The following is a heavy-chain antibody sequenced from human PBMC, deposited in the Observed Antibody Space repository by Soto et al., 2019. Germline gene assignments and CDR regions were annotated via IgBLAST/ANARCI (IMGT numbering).Heavy chain of an antibody. V-gene: IGHV1-69*01. D-gene: IGHD3-16*01. CDR1: GGTFSSYA. J-gene: IGHJ6*02. CDR3: AGGFDLYYYYGMDV. CDR2: IIPIFGTA. Sequence: QVQLVQSGAEVKKPGSSVKVSCKASGGTFSSYAISWVRQAPGQGLEWMGGIIPIFGTANYAQKFQGRVKITADEPKSTGYMELSSLRSEDTAVYYCAGGFDLYYYYGMDVWGQGTTVTVSS.